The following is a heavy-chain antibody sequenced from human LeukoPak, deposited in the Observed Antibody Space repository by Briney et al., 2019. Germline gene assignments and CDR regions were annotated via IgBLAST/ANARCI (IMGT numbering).Heavy chain of an antibody. Sequence: SETLSLTCAVYGGSFSGYYWSWIRQPPGKGLEWIGSIYYSGSTYYNPSLKSRVTISVDTSKNQFSLKLSSVTAADTAVYYCARHAPDGDYFDYWGQGTLVTVSS. V-gene: IGHV4-34*01. D-gene: IGHD4-17*01. CDR1: GGSFSGYY. CDR3: ARHAPDGDYFDY. J-gene: IGHJ4*02. CDR2: IYYSGST.